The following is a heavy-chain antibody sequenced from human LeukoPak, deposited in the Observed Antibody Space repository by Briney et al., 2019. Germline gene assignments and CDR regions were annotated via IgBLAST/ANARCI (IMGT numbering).Heavy chain of an antibody. CDR3: ARDSRPYYYGSGSNDY. J-gene: IGHJ4*02. Sequence: GGSLRLSCAASGFTFSSYAMHWVRQAPGKGLEWVAVISYDGSNKYYADSVKGRFTISRDNSKNTLYLQMNSLRAEDTAVYYCARDSRPYYYGSGSNDYWGQGTLVTVSS. V-gene: IGHV3-30*04. D-gene: IGHD3-10*01. CDR1: GFTFSSYA. CDR2: ISYDGSNK.